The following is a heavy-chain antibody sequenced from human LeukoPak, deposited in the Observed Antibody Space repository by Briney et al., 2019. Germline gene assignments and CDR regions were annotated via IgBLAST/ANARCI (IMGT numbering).Heavy chain of an antibody. V-gene: IGHV3-30-3*01. D-gene: IGHD6-13*01. CDR2: ISYDGSNK. CDR3: ARDWAEDSSSWYFAFDI. CDR1: GFTFSSYA. J-gene: IGHJ3*02. Sequence: GGSLRLSCAASGFTFSSYAMHWVRQAPGKGLEWVAVISYDGSNKYYADTVKGRFTISRDSSKNTLYLQMNSLRAEDTAVYYCARDWAEDSSSWYFAFDIWGQGTMVTVSS.